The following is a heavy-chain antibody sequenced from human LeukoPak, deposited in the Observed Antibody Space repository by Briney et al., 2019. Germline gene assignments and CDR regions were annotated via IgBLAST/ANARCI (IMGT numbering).Heavy chain of an antibody. CDR3: ARDHPSDDPILTGYFQGFGGEDAFDI. CDR2: ISAYNGNT. V-gene: IGHV1-18*01. J-gene: IGHJ3*02. CDR1: GYTFTSYG. Sequence: ASVKVSCKASGYTFTSYGISWVRQAPRQGLEWMGWISAYNGNTNYAQKLQGRVTMTTDTSTSTAYMELRSLRSDDTAVYYCARDHPSDDPILTGYFQGFGGEDAFDIWGQGTMVTVSS. D-gene: IGHD3-9*01.